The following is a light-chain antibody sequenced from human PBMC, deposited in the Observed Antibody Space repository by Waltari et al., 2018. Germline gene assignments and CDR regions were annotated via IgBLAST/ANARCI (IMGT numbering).Light chain of an antibody. Sequence: QSALTQPPSVSGSPGQPGTISCTGTRSDVGSYNRVSWYQPSPGTAPKLIIYEFTHRPSGVPDRFSGSKSGNTASLTISGLQAEDEADYYCSSYTSSNTYLFGTGTKVTVL. J-gene: IGLJ1*01. V-gene: IGLV2-18*02. CDR2: EFT. CDR3: SSYTSSNTYL. CDR1: RSDVGSYNR.